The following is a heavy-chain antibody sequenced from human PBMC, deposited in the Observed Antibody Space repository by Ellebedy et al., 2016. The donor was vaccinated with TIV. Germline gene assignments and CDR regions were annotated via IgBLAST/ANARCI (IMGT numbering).Heavy chain of an antibody. V-gene: IGHV1-18*01. Sequence: ASVKVSXXASGYTFTNYDISWVRQAPGQGLEWMRWISAYNGNTNYAQKLQGRVTMTTDTSTSTAYMEMRSLRSDDTAVYYCARDTLLIAVADYFDYWGQGTLVTVSS. J-gene: IGHJ4*02. D-gene: IGHD6-19*01. CDR2: ISAYNGNT. CDR1: GYTFTNYD. CDR3: ARDTLLIAVADYFDY.